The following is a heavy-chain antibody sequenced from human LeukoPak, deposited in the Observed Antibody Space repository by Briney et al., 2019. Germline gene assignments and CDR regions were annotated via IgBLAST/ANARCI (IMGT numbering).Heavy chain of an antibody. CDR3: ARHGDRGGGFDY. D-gene: IGHD3-10*01. CDR2: INHSGST. V-gene: IGHV4-34*01. CDR1: GGSFSGYY. J-gene: IGHJ4*02. Sequence: SETLSLTCAVYGGSFSGYYWSWIRQPPGKGLEWIGEINHSGSTNYNPSLKSRVTISVDTSKNQFSLKLSSVTAADTAVYYCARHGDRGGGFDYWGQGTLVTVSS.